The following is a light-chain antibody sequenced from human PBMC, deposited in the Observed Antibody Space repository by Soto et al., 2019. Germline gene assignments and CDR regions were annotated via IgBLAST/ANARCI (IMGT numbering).Light chain of an antibody. CDR1: QSVSSS. Sequence: EIVLTQSPATLSLSPGERATLSCRASQSVSSSLACYHQKPGQAPRPLIYDASNRATGIPARCSVSGSGTDFTITISSLEHEDYVVYYCQQRSNWPPTFGGGTKVEIK. J-gene: IGKJ4*01. V-gene: IGKV3-11*01. CDR2: DAS. CDR3: QQRSNWPPT.